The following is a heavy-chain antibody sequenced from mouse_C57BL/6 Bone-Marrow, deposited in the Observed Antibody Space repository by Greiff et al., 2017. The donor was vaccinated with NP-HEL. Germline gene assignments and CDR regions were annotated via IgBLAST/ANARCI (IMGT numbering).Heavy chain of an antibody. D-gene: IGHD2-4*01. Sequence: VQLQQSGAELARPGASVKLSCKASGYTFTSYGISWVKQRTGQGLEWIGEIYPRSGNTYYNEKFKGKATLTADKSSSTAYMELRSLTSEDSAVYFCARSGDYYDYDKAYWGQGTLVTVSA. CDR3: ARSGDYYDYDKAY. CDR1: GYTFTSYG. V-gene: IGHV1-81*01. CDR2: IYPRSGNT. J-gene: IGHJ3*01.